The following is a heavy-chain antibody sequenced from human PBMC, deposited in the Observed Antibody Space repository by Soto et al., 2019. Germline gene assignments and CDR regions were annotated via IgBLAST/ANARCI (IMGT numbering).Heavy chain of an antibody. CDR3: ARAGRQLVPFGGAFDI. J-gene: IGHJ3*02. D-gene: IGHD6-6*01. CDR1: GGTFSSYA. Sequence: QVQLVQSGAEVKKPGSSVKVSCQASGGTFSSYAISWVRQALGQGLEWMGGIIPIFGTANYAQKFQVRVTITADESTSTAYMELSSLRSEDTAVYYCARAGRQLVPFGGAFDIWGQGTMVTVSS. V-gene: IGHV1-69*01. CDR2: IIPIFGTA.